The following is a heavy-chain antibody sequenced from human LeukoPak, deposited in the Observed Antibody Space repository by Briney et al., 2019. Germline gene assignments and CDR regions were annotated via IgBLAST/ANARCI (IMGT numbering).Heavy chain of an antibody. J-gene: IGHJ4*02. D-gene: IGHD1-26*01. Sequence: PGGSLRLSCAASGFTFGDYEMNWVRQAPGKGLEWISYISSGGSSITYADSVQGRFTISRDNAKNSLYLQMDSLRVEDTAVYYCVRDGRAGVVGAFRLLDYWGQGTLVTVSS. CDR3: VRDGRAGVVGAFRLLDY. CDR1: GFTFGDYE. CDR2: ISSGGSSI. V-gene: IGHV3-48*03.